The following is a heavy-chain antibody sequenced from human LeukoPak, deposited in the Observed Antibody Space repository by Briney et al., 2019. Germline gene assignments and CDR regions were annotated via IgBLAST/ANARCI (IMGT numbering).Heavy chain of an antibody. CDR1: GYTFTSYY. CDR2: INPSGGST. V-gene: IGHV1-46*01. CDR3: ARGGIAARPPDY. J-gene: IGHJ4*02. D-gene: IGHD6-6*01. Sequence: ASVKVSCKASGYTFTSYYMHWVRQAPGQGLEWMGIINPSGGSTSYAQKFQGRVTMTRDMSTSTVYMELSSLRSGDTAVYYCARGGIAARPPDYWGQGTLVTVSS.